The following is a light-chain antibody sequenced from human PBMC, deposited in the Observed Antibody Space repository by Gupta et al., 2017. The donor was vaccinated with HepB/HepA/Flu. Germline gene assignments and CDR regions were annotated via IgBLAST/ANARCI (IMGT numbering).Light chain of an antibody. CDR1: QTVSSY. Sequence: EIVFSQSPATLSLSPGERATLSCRASQTVSSYIAWYQQKPGQAPRVLIYDASNWATGIPARFTGSGSGTELTLTISSLEPEDIAVYYCQQCSKGPLTFGGGTKLEIK. CDR2: DAS. CDR3: QQCSKGPLT. V-gene: IGKV3-11*01. J-gene: IGKJ4*01.